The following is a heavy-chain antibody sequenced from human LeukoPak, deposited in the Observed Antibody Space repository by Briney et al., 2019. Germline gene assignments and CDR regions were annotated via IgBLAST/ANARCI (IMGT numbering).Heavy chain of an antibody. CDR3: ARDRESNSAYYYVWRVFDY. D-gene: IGHD3-22*01. Sequence: GGSLRLSCAASGFTLSSYSMNWVRQAPGKGLEWVSSISGSSSNKYYADSVKGRFTISRDNAKNSLYLQMNSLRAEDTAVYYCARDRESNSAYYYVWRVFDYWGQGTLVTVSS. V-gene: IGHV3-21*01. CDR2: ISGSSSNK. J-gene: IGHJ4*02. CDR1: GFTLSSYS.